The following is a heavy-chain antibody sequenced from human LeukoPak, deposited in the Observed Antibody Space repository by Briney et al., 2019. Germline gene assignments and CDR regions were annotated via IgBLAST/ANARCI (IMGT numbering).Heavy chain of an antibody. D-gene: IGHD4-17*01. CDR3: AKNLRVSSHYGIDY. Sequence: PGGSLRLSCSASGFTFSSYAMHWVRQAPGKGLEYVSAISSNGGSTYYADSVKGRFTISRDNSKNTLYLQMNSLRAEDTAVYYCAKNLRVSSHYGIDYWGQGTLVTVSS. CDR2: ISSNGGST. J-gene: IGHJ4*02. CDR1: GFTFSSYA. V-gene: IGHV3-64*04.